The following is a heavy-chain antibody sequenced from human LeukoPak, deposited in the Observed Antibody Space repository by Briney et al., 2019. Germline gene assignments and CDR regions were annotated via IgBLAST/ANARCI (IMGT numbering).Heavy chain of an antibody. V-gene: IGHV1-8*01. D-gene: IGHD3-3*01. J-gene: IGHJ6*03. CDR1: GYTFTSYD. CDR3: ARGLSYYDFWSGYYSYYYYMDV. Sequence: RASVKVSCKASGYTFTSYDINWVRQATGQGLEWLGWMNPNSGNTGYAQKFQGRVTMTRNTSISTAYMELSSLRSEDTAVYYCARGLSYYDFWSGYYSYYYYMDVWGKGTTVTVSS. CDR2: MNPNSGNT.